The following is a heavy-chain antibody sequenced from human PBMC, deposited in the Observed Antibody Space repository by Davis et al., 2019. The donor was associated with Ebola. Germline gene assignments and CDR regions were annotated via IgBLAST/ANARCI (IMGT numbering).Heavy chain of an antibody. CDR1: GFTFSSYS. CDR2: ISSSSSYI. J-gene: IGHJ4*02. D-gene: IGHD4-23*01. CDR3: ARDFYGGGLFDH. Sequence: GESLKISCAASGFTFSSYSMNWVRQAPGKGLEWVSSISSSSSYIYYADSVKGRFTISRDNAKNSLYLQMNSLRAEDTAVYYCARDFYGGGLFDHWGQGTLVTVSS. V-gene: IGHV3-21*01.